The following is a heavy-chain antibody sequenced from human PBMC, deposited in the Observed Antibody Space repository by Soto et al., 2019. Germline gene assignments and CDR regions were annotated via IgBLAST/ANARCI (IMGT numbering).Heavy chain of an antibody. J-gene: IGHJ4*02. D-gene: IGHD2-15*01. Sequence: QVPLLQSGAEVQKPGASVKVSCKTSGYTFNDFGITWVRQAPGLGLEWLGWIYSKAGKMNFAPKFXXRVTMTTDTSTSTAFMELTSLTFDDSAIYFCARDIAFDIDYWGQGTLVTVS. V-gene: IGHV1-18*01. CDR1: GYTFNDFG. CDR3: ARDIAFDIDY. CDR2: IYSKAGKM.